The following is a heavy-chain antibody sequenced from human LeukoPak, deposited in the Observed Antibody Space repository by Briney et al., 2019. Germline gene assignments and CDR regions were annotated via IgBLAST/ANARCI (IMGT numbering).Heavy chain of an antibody. CDR1: GFTFGSYS. CDR2: ISSSSSTI. V-gene: IGHV3-48*01. D-gene: IGHD2-8*01. Sequence: RPGGSLRLSCAASGFTFGSYSMNWVRQAPGKGLEWVSYISSSSSTIYYADSVKGRFTISRDNAKNSLYLQMNSLRAEDTAVYYCARDRVSDYWGRGTLVTVSS. CDR3: ARDRVSDY. J-gene: IGHJ4*02.